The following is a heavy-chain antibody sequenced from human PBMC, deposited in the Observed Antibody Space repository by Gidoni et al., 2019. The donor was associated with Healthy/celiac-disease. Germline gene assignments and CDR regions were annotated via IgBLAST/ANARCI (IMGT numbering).Heavy chain of an antibody. CDR3: ARAQMLECLLRAENYYYYYMDV. D-gene: IGHD3-3*01. Sequence: EVQLVESGGGLVKPGGSLRRSCAASGFTLSSYSMNWVRQAPGKGLEWVSCISSSSISLYDAASVQGRFHISRTNAKKSLYLKMNSLRDEDTAGYDCARAQMLECLLRAENYYYYYMDVWGKGPRSPSP. CDR1: GFTLSSYS. V-gene: IGHV3-21*01. CDR2: ISSSSISL. J-gene: IGHJ6*03.